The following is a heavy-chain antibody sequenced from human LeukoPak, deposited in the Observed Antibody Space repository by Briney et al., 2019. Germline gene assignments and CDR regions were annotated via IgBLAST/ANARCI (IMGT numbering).Heavy chain of an antibody. J-gene: IGHJ3*02. V-gene: IGHV1-18*01. CDR2: ISVYNGNT. CDR3: ARPRYSNYVLDAFDI. Sequence: ASVKVSCKASGYTFTSYGISWVRQAPGQGLEWMGWISVYNGNTNYAQKLQGRVTMTTDTSTSTAYMELRSLRSEDTAVYYCARPRYSNYVLDAFDIWGQGTMVTVSS. D-gene: IGHD4-11*01. CDR1: GYTFTSYG.